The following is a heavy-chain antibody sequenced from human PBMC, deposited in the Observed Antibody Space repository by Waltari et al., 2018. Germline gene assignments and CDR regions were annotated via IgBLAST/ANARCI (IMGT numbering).Heavy chain of an antibody. CDR2: ISGSGTGT. J-gene: IGHJ4*02. D-gene: IGHD3-16*01. CDR3: ATFKVDY. CDR1: GFTFSSSN. V-gene: IGHV3-23*01. Sequence: EVQLLESGGGLVQPGGSLRLSCADPGFTFSSSNMSCVRQVPGKGLEWVSSISGSGTGTYYADSEKGRFTISRDNSKNTLYLQMNSLRAEDTALYYCATFKVDYWGQGTLVTVSS.